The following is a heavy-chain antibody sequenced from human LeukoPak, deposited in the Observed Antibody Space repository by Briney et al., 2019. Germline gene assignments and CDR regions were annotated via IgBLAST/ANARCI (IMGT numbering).Heavy chain of an antibody. Sequence: GGSLRLSCVASGYPFSSYSMNWIRQAPGKGLEWVSYISVSGGVRSYADSVKGRFTISRDNAKNSLFLQMNSLRAEDTAMYYCAKGTKPVMTIPDYWGQGTLVTVSS. D-gene: IGHD1/OR15-1a*01. CDR1: GYPFSSYS. J-gene: IGHJ4*02. V-gene: IGHV3-21*05. CDR3: AKGTKPVMTIPDY. CDR2: ISVSGGVR.